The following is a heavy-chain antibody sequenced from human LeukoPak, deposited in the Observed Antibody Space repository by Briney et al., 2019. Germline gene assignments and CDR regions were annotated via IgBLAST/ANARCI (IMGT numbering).Heavy chain of an antibody. D-gene: IGHD6-19*01. CDR1: GLTFSTYW. V-gene: IGHV3-9*01. CDR3: AKDSGIAVAKTFDY. CDR2: ISWNSGSI. Sequence: QPGGSLRLSCAASGLTFSTYWMSWVRQAPGKGLEWVSGISWNSGSIGYADSVKGRFTTSRDNAKNSLYLQMNSLRAEDTALYYCAKDSGIAVAKTFDYWGQGTLVTVSS. J-gene: IGHJ4*02.